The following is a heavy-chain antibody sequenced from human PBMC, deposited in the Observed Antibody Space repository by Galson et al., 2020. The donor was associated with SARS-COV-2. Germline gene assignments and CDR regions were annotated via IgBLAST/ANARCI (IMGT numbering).Heavy chain of an antibody. CDR1: GGSISSGDYY. CDR2: IYYSGST. J-gene: IGHJ6*02. V-gene: IGHV4-30-4*01. CDR3: ARVSPSLGGYDGYYYYGMDG. D-gene: IGHD5-12*01. Sequence: ASETLSLTCTVSGGSISSGDYYWSWIRQPPGKGLEWIGYIYYSGSTYYNPSLKSRVTISVDTSKNQFSLKLSSVTAADTAVYYCARVSPSLGGYDGYYYYGMDGWGQGTTVTVSS.